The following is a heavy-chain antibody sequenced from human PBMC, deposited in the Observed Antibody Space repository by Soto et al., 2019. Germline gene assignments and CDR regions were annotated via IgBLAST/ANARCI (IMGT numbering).Heavy chain of an antibody. CDR2: IYHSGST. J-gene: IGHJ1*01. V-gene: IGHV4-30-2*01. Sequence: SETLSLTCAVSGGSISSGGYSWSWIRQPPGKGQEWIGYIYHSGSTYYNPSLKSRVTISVDRSKNQFSLKLSSVTAADTAVYYCASARQYYYDSSGYSAEYFQHWGQGTLVTVSS. CDR3: ASARQYYYDSSGYSAEYFQH. CDR1: GGSISSGGYS. D-gene: IGHD3-22*01.